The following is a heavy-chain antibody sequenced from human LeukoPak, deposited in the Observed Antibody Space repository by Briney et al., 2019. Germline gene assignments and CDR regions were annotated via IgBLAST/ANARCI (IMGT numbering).Heavy chain of an antibody. D-gene: IGHD3-10*01. CDR2: INYSGGS. V-gene: IGHV4-59*01. CDR3: TRGQYALGRGRFDP. Sequence: SETLSLTCTVSGGSISTSYWNWIRQPPGKGLEWIGHINYSGGSNHNPSLGSRVTIAVDTSKNQFSLKMSSVTAADTAVYYCTRGQYALGRGRFDPWGQGTLVTVSS. CDR1: GGSISTSY. J-gene: IGHJ5*02.